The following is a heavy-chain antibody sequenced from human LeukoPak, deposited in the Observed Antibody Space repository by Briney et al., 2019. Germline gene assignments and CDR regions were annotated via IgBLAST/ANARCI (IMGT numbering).Heavy chain of an antibody. CDR2: ISYDGSNK. CDR3: ANLYSSRAFDI. V-gene: IGHV3-30*18. CDR1: GFTFSSYG. Sequence: GGSLRLSCAASGFTFSSYGMHWVRQAPGKGLEWVAVISYDGSNKYYADSVKGRFTISRDNSKNTLYLQMNSLRAEDTAVYYCANLYSSRAFDIWGQGTVVTVSS. J-gene: IGHJ3*02. D-gene: IGHD6-19*01.